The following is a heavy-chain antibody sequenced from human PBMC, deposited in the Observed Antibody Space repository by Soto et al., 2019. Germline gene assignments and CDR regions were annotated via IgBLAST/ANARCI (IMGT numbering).Heavy chain of an antibody. CDR1: GFTFSSHS. Sequence: QVQLVESGGGVVQPGRSLRLSCAASGFTFSSHSIQWVRQAPGKGLEWVAVISYDGSIKYYADSVKGRFTISRDNSKNTAYLQMNSLRAEDTAVFYCAREWSTSGDLDYWGHGTLVIVSS. V-gene: IGHV3-30-3*01. J-gene: IGHJ4*01. CDR3: AREWSTSGDLDY. D-gene: IGHD3-10*01. CDR2: ISYDGSIK.